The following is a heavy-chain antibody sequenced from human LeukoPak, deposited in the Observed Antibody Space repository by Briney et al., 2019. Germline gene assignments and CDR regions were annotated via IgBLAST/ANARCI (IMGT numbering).Heavy chain of an antibody. CDR2: ISGSGGST. V-gene: IGHV3-23*01. D-gene: IGHD3-9*01. CDR3: AKGEDYDILTGYSYFDY. Sequence: GGSLRLSCAASGFGFSSYGMHWVRQAPGKGLEWVSAISGSGGSTYYADSVKGRFTVSRDNSKNTLYLQMNSLRAEDTAVYYCAKGEDYDILTGYSYFDYWGQGTLVTVSS. CDR1: GFGFSSYG. J-gene: IGHJ4*02.